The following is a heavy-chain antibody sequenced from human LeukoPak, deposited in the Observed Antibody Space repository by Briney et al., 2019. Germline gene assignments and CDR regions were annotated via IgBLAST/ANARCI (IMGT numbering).Heavy chain of an antibody. Sequence: GRSLRLSCAASGLTFSSYAMHWVRQAPGKGLEWVAVISYDGSNKYYADSVKGRFTISRDNSKNTLYLQMNSLRAEDTAVYYCARDKDYDFWSGYFSYYYYMDVWGKGTTVTVSS. CDR1: GLTFSSYA. J-gene: IGHJ6*03. CDR3: ARDKDYDFWSGYFSYYYYMDV. V-gene: IGHV3-30*01. D-gene: IGHD3-3*01. CDR2: ISYDGSNK.